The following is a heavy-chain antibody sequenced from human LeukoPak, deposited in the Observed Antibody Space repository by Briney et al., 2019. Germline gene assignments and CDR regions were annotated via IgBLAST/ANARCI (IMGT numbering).Heavy chain of an antibody. CDR2: IYPGDSDT. CDR1: GYSFTSYW. V-gene: IGHV5-51*01. CDR3: ARYCSGGSCYPNYYYGMDV. Sequence: GESLKISCKGSGYSFTSYWIGWVRQMPGKGLEWMGIIYPGDSDTRYSSSFQGQVTISADKSISTAYLQWSSLKASDTAMYYCARYCSGGSCYPNYYYGMDVWGQGTTVTVSS. D-gene: IGHD2-15*01. J-gene: IGHJ6*02.